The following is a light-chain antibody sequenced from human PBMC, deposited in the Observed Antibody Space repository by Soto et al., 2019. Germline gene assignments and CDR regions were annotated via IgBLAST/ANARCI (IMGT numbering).Light chain of an antibody. CDR3: SSYTSSSTVV. CDR1: SSDVGGYNS. V-gene: IGLV2-14*01. J-gene: IGLJ2*01. Sequence: QSVLTQPASVSGSPGQSITISCTGTSSDVGGYNSVSWYQQHPGKAPKLMIYDVSNRPSGVSNRFSGSKSGNTASLTISGLQAEDGADYYCSSYTSSSTVVFGGGTQLTVL. CDR2: DVS.